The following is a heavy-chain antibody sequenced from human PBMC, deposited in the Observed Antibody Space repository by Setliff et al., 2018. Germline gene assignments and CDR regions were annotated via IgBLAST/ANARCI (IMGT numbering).Heavy chain of an antibody. CDR2: ISAGGGST. Sequence: LRLSCAASGFSFSSYAMTWVRQAPGKGLEWVSAISAGGGSTYSADSVKGRFTISRDNSKNTLYLQMNSLRAEDTAVYYCAKARGSNWNFFYYMDVWGKGTTVTVSS. V-gene: IGHV3-23*01. J-gene: IGHJ6*03. CDR1: GFSFSSYA. D-gene: IGHD1-1*01. CDR3: AKARGSNWNFFYYMDV.